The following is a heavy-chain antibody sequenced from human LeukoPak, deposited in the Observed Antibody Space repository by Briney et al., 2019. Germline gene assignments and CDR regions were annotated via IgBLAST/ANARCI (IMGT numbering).Heavy chain of an antibody. CDR2: ISASGSNI. V-gene: IGHV3-23*01. CDR1: GFTFSNYA. D-gene: IGHD6-13*01. J-gene: IGHJ4*02. Sequence: PGGSLRLSCAASGFTFSNYAMSWVRQAPGKGLEWVSGISASGSNIFYVDSVKGRFTISRDNSKNTLYLQMNSLRAEDTAVYYCAKEAGYNYFDYWGQGTLVTVSS. CDR3: AKEAGYNYFDY.